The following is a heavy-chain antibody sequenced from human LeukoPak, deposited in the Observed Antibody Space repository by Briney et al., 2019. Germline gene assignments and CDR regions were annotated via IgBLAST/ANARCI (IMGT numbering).Heavy chain of an antibody. J-gene: IGHJ4*02. CDR1: GFTFSSYA. V-gene: IGHV3-30-3*02. D-gene: IGHD5-18*01. CDR2: ISYDGSNK. Sequence: GGSLRLSCAASGFTFSSYAMHWVRQAPGKGLEWVAVISYDGSNKYYADSVKGRFTISRDNSKNTLYLQMNSLRAEDTAVYYCAKRDTAMAPGGHWGQGTLVTVSS. CDR3: AKRDTAMAPGGH.